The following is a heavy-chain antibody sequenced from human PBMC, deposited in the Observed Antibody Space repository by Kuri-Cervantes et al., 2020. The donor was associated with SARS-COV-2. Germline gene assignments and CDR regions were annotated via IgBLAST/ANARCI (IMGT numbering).Heavy chain of an antibody. Sequence: GGSLRLSCAASGFTFDDYTMHWVRQAPGKGLEWVSLISWDGGSTYYADSVKGRFTISRDNSKNTLYLQTNSLRAEDTAVYYCAKAMGYCTGGVCYTYYYYYMDVWGKGTTVTVSS. D-gene: IGHD2-8*02. V-gene: IGHV3-43*01. CDR1: GFTFDDYT. CDR2: ISWDGGST. J-gene: IGHJ6*03. CDR3: AKAMGYCTGGVCYTYYYYYMDV.